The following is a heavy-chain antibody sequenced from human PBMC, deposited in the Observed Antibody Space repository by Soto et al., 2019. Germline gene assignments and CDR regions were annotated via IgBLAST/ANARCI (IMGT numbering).Heavy chain of an antibody. J-gene: IGHJ4*02. CDR2: IYDSGNA. V-gene: IGHV4-31*03. D-gene: IGHD3-22*01. CDR1: GGSISSGGYS. CDR3: ARVPYDSGAYGYFDY. Sequence: SETLSLTCTVSGGSISSGGYSWSWIRQHPGKGLEWIGYIYDSGNADYNPSLKSRVTISVDTSKNQFSLKLSSVTAADTAVYHFARVPYDSGAYGYFDYWGQGTLVTVFS.